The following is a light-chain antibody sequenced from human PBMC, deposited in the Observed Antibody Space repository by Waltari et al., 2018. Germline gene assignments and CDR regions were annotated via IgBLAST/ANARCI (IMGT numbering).Light chain of an antibody. Sequence: DIQMTQSPSSLSSSVGDRVTSTCRASQSVATSLNWYHQEPGKAPKLLIYDASSLHSGVPSRFSGSGSGTDFTLTIYSLPPEDFGTYYCQQSHGFPYSFGQGTNLEI. CDR1: QSVATS. CDR3: QQSHGFPYS. J-gene: IGKJ2*03. CDR2: DAS. V-gene: IGKV1-39*01.